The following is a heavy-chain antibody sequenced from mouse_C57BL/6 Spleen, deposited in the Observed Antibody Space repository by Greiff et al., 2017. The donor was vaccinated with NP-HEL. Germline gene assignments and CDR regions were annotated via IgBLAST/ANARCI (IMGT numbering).Heavy chain of an antibody. CDR1: GYTFTSYW. CDR3: ARSGNWDDYFDY. Sequence: VQLQQSGAELVKPGASVKMSCKASGYTFTSYWLNWVKQRPGRGLEWIGRIYPNSGGTKYNEKFKSKATLTVDNPSSTAYMQLSSLTSEDSAVYYCARSGNWDDYFDYWGQGTTLTVSS. CDR2: IYPNSGGT. V-gene: IGHV1-72*01. D-gene: IGHD4-1*01. J-gene: IGHJ2*01.